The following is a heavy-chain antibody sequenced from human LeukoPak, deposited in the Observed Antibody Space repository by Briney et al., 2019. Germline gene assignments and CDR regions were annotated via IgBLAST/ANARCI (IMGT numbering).Heavy chain of an antibody. J-gene: IGHJ4*02. CDR3: ARDRYYYDSSGYYYDY. D-gene: IGHD3-22*01. CDR2: ISSSSTI. CDR1: GFTFSSYS. Sequence: GGSLRLSCAASGFTFSSYSMNWVRQAPGKGLEWVSYISSSSTIYYADSVKGRFTISRDNAKNSLYLQMNSLRDEDTAVYYCARDRYYYDSSGYYYDYWGQGTLVTVSS. V-gene: IGHV3-48*02.